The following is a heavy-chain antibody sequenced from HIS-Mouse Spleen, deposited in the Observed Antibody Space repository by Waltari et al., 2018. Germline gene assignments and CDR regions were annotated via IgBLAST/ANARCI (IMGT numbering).Heavy chain of an antibody. Sequence: EVQLVESGGGLVQPGGSLSLSCAASGFTFSRYWMPWVRQAPGKGLVWVSRINSDGSSTSYADSVKGRFTISRDNAKNTLYLQMNSLRAEDTAVYYCARDLELDAFDIWGQGTMVTVSS. CDR3: ARDLELDAFDI. CDR2: INSDGSST. V-gene: IGHV3-74*01. CDR1: GFTFSRYW. D-gene: IGHD1-1*01. J-gene: IGHJ3*02.